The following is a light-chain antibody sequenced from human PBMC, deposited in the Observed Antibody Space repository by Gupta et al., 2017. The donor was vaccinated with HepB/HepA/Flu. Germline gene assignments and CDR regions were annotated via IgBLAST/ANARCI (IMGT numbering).Light chain of an antibody. CDR3: RQYYSTRCS. Sequence: DIVMTQSPDSLAVSLGERATINCKSSQSVLYSSNNKNYLAWYQQKPGQPPKLLIYWASTRESGVPDRFSGSGSGTDFTLTISSLQAEDVAVYYCRQYYSTRCSFGQEAKPGIK. CDR1: QSVLYSSNNKNY. CDR2: WAS. J-gene: IGKJ2*04. V-gene: IGKV4-1*01.